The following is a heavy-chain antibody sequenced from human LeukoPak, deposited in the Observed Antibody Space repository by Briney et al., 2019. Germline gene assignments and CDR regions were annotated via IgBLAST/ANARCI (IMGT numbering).Heavy chain of an antibody. CDR2: VYYTGSS. CDR3: ARGIESYGDYNY. D-gene: IGHD4-17*01. J-gene: IGHJ4*02. V-gene: IGHV4-59*01. CDR1: GGSISSNY. Sequence: SETLSLTCTVSGGSISSNYWTWLRQPPGKGLEWIGYVYYTGSSNYNPSLKSRVTISVDTSKNQFSLKLRSLTAADTAVYYCARGIESYGDYNYWGQGTLVTVSS.